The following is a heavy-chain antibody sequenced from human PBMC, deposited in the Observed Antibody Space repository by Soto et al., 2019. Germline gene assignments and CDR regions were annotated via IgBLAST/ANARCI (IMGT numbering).Heavy chain of an antibody. CDR1: WYNFPGHW. V-gene: IGHV5-51*01. CDR2: IYPSESDT. CDR3: ARGGLSTPAFDY. Sequence: PWGSLKTPLKGPWYNFPGHWIAWGRQIPGKGLGVMGIIYPSESDTRYRPSFQGQVTISADKSISSAYLQCSSLRTWDTARYYCARGGLSTPAFDYWGPGTPVTVS. D-gene: IGHD1-1*01. J-gene: IGHJ4*02.